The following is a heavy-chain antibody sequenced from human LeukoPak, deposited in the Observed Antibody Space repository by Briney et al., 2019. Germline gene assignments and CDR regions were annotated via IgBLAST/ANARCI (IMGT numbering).Heavy chain of an antibody. J-gene: IGHJ4*02. CDR3: AREGTGTYWGGGNY. CDR2: INGYNGDT. D-gene: IGHD1-26*01. Sequence: EASVNVSCKASGYSFSSYGITWVRQAPGQGLEWMGWINGYNGDTYYALKLQDRVTMTADTSTNTAYMELRSLRSDDTAVYYCAREGTGTYWGGGNYWGQGTLVTVSS. V-gene: IGHV1-18*01. CDR1: GYSFSSYG.